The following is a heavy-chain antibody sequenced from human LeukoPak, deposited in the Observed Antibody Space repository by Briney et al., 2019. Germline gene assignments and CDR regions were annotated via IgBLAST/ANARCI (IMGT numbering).Heavy chain of an antibody. Sequence: SVKVSCKASGGTVSSYAISWVRQAPGQGLEWMGGIIPIFGTANYAQKFQGRVTITADESTSTAYMELSSLRSEDTAVYYCARCFSGGSCYSDPNWFDPWGQGTLVTVSS. CDR1: GGTVSSYA. CDR2: IIPIFGTA. CDR3: ARCFSGGSCYSDPNWFDP. D-gene: IGHD2-15*01. V-gene: IGHV1-69*13. J-gene: IGHJ5*02.